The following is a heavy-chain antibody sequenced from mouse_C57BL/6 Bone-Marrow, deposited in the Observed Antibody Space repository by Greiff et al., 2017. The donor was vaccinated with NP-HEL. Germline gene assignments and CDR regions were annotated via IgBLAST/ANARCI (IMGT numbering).Heavy chain of an antibody. CDR2: INPNNGGT. V-gene: IGHV1-18*01. CDR1: GYTFTDYN. CDR3: ARLLRYYAMDY. D-gene: IGHD1-1*01. Sequence: VQLQQSGPELVKPGASVKIPCKASGYTFTDYNMDWVKQSPGKSLEWIGDINPNNGGTIYNQKFKGKATLTIDKTSSTAYMEHRSMTSEDTAVYYCARLLRYYAMDYWGQGTSVTVSS. J-gene: IGHJ4*01.